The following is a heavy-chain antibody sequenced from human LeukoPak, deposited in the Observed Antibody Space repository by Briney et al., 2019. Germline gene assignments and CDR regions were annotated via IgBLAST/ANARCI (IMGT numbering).Heavy chain of an antibody. CDR2: MNPNSGNT. CDR3: ARVITSVRGVIITFYYYYMDV. V-gene: IGHV1-8*02. D-gene: IGHD3-10*01. J-gene: IGHJ6*03. Sequence: ASVKVSCKASGYTFTSYGISWVRQAPGQGLEWMGWMNPNSGNTGYAQKFQGRVTMTRNTSISTAYMELSSLRSEDTAVYYCARVITSVRGVIITFYYYYMDVWGKGATVTISS. CDR1: GYTFTSYG.